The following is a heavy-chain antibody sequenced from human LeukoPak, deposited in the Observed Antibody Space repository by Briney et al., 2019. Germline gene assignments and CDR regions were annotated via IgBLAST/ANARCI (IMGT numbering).Heavy chain of an antibody. CDR3: ARDLIEYYYGSGRYRDDRVDP. CDR2: ISSSSSYI. D-gene: IGHD3-10*01. V-gene: IGHV3-21*01. CDR1: GFTFSSYS. J-gene: IGHJ5*02. Sequence: SGGSLRLSCAASGFTFSSYSMNWVRQAPGKGLEWVSSISSSSSYIYYADSVKGRFTISRDNAKNSLYLQMNSLRAEDTAVYYCARDLIEYYYGSGRYRDDRVDPWGQGTLVTVSS.